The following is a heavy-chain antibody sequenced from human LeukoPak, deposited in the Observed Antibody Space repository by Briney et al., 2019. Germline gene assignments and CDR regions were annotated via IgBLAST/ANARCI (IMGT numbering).Heavy chain of an antibody. Sequence: GGSLRLSCAASGFTFSGYWMHWVRRAPGKGLEWVSRINIDGATTNYADFVKGRFTISRDNAKNTLHLQMNSLRADDTAVYYCVRGAVGTGVWFDPWGQGTLVTVSS. J-gene: IGHJ5*02. CDR2: INIDGATT. CDR1: GFTFSGYW. D-gene: IGHD1-26*01. V-gene: IGHV3-74*01. CDR3: VRGAVGTGVWFDP.